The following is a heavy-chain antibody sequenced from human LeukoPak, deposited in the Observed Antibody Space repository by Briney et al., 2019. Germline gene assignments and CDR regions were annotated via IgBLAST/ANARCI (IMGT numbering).Heavy chain of an antibody. J-gene: IGHJ5*02. CDR2: IYYSGST. CDR1: GGSISSYY. D-gene: IGHD2-2*01. V-gene: IGHV4-59*01. Sequence: SETLTLTCTVSGGSISSYYWSWIRQPPGKGLEWIGYIYYSGSTNYNPSLKSRVTISVDTSKNQFSLKLSSVTAADTAVYYCARLRASVVPAAIDWFDPWGQGTLVTVSS. CDR3: ARLRASVVPAAIDWFDP.